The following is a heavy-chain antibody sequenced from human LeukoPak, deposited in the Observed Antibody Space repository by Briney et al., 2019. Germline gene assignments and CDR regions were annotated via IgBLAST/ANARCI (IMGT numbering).Heavy chain of an antibody. CDR2: ISSSSSYI. Sequence: GGSLRLSCAASGFTFSSYSMTWVRQAPGKGLEWVSSISSSSSYIYYADSVKGRFTISRDNAKNSLYLQMNSLRAEDTAVYYCARDRTQSGMDVRGQGTTVTVSS. V-gene: IGHV3-21*01. D-gene: IGHD3/OR15-3a*01. CDR3: ARDRTQSGMDV. CDR1: GFTFSSYS. J-gene: IGHJ6*02.